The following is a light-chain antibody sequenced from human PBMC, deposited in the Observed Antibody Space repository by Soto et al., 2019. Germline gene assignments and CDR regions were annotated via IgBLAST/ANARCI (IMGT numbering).Light chain of an antibody. CDR1: QSVSGW. CDR3: QQYETFSGT. J-gene: IGKJ1*01. CDR2: DAS. Sequence: IQRPQSPATLSASVGDTFTFTRRASQSVSGWLAWYQQKPGEAPKLLIYDASALPRGVPSRFSGSGSGTKFTLTIASLQPDDFATYYCQQYETFSGTFGPGTKVDIK. V-gene: IGKV1-5*01.